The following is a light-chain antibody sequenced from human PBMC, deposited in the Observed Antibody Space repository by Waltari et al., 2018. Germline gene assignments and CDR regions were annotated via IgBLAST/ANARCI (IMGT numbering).Light chain of an antibody. Sequence: DIQLTQSPSFLSASVGDRVTITCRASQDISTSLTWYQQKPGKAPGLLIYGASNLQSGVPSRFSGSGSGTEFTLTISSLQPEDFATYSCQQVKSFPLTFGGGTKVEVK. J-gene: IGKJ4*01. CDR1: QDISTS. CDR3: QQVKSFPLT. V-gene: IGKV1-9*01. CDR2: GAS.